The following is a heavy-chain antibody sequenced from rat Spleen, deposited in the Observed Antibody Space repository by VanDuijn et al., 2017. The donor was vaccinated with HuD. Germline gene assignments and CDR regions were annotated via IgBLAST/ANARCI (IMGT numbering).Heavy chain of an antibody. CDR2: ISPTGGTT. CDR3: ATQGFRGTYFDY. V-gene: IGHV5-19*01. D-gene: IGHD4-3*01. Sequence: EVQLVESGGGLVQPGRSLKLSCAVSGFTFSNYAMNWIRQAPTKGLEWVASISPTGGTTHYRDSVKGRFTISRDNAESTLYLQMDSLKSEDTATYYCATQGFRGTYFDYWGRGVMVTVSS. CDR1: GFTFSNYA. J-gene: IGHJ2*01.